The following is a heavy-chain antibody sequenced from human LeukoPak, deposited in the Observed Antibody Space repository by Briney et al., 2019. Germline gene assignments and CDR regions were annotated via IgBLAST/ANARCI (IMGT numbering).Heavy chain of an antibody. CDR2: ISVCGGST. Sequence: GGSLRLSCAASGFTFSKYAMTWVRQAPGKGLEWVSGISVCGGSTNYADSVKGRFTISRDNSKNTLYLQMTSLRADDTAVYYCAKSNYFDSGGYYFFDYWGQGTLVTVSS. V-gene: IGHV3-23*01. D-gene: IGHD3-22*01. CDR3: AKSNYFDSGGYYFFDY. J-gene: IGHJ4*02. CDR1: GFTFSKYA.